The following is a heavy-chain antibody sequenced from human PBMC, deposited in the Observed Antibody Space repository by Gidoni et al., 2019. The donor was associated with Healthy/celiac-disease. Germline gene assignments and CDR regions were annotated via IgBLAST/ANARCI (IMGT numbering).Heavy chain of an antibody. V-gene: IGHV3-23*04. CDR2: ISGSGGST. J-gene: IGHJ3*02. Sequence: EVQLVESGGGLVQPGGSLRLSCAASGFTFSSSAMSWVRQAPGKGLEWVSAISGSGGSTYYADSVKGRFTISRDNSKNTLYLQMNSLRAEDTAVYYCAKDQGLWFGDPLSLDQQYEFDAFDIWGQGTMVTVSS. D-gene: IGHD3-10*01. CDR1: GFTFSSSA. CDR3: AKDQGLWFGDPLSLDQQYEFDAFDI.